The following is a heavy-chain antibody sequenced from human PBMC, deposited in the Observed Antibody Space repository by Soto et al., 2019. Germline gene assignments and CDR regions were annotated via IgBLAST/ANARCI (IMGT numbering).Heavy chain of an antibody. V-gene: IGHV4-30-2*01. CDR3: ARSRGYSYGPFDY. CDR1: GGSISSGGYS. J-gene: IGHJ4*02. D-gene: IGHD5-18*01. CDR2: IYHSGST. Sequence: QLQLQESGSGLVKPSQTLSLTCAVSGGSISSGGYSWSWIRQPPGKGLEWIGYIYHSGSTYYNPSLKSRATISVDRSKNQFSLKLSSVTAADTAVYYCARSRGYSYGPFDYWGQGTLVTVSS.